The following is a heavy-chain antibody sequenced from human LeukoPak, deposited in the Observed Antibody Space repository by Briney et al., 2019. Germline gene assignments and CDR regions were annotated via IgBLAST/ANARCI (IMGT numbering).Heavy chain of an antibody. Sequence: KISCQGSGYSFSDYWIGWVRQMPGTGLEWMGIIYPGDSDTRYSPSFQGQVTISADKSISTAYLQWSSLKASDTAMYYCARQEQWLDPFDYWGQGTLVTVSS. J-gene: IGHJ4*02. CDR3: ARQEQWLDPFDY. CDR2: IYPGDSDT. V-gene: IGHV5-51*01. D-gene: IGHD6-19*01. CDR1: GYSFSDYW.